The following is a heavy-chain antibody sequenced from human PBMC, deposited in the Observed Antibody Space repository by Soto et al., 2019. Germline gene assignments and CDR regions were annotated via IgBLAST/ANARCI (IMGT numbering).Heavy chain of an antibody. CDR3: ARLRGREQPFDY. CDR2: IIPIFGTA. V-gene: IGHV1-69*01. Sequence: QVQLVQSGAEVKKPGSSVKVSCKASGGTFSSYAISWVRQAPGLGLGWMGGIIPIFGTANYAQKFQGRDTITEDECTSTAYMELSSLRSEDTGVYYCARLRGREQPFDYWGQGSLVTVSS. CDR1: GGTFSSYA. D-gene: IGHD6-13*01. J-gene: IGHJ4*02.